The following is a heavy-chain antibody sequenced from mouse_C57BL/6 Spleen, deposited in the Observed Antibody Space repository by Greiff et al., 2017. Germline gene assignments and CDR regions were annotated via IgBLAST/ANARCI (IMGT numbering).Heavy chain of an antibody. V-gene: IGHV5-17*01. D-gene: IGHD1-1*01. J-gene: IGHJ4*01. CDR2: ISSGSSTI. CDR1: GFTFSDYG. CDR3: ARRNYGGYYAMDY. Sequence: EVQLVESGGGLVKPGGSLKLSCAASGFTFSDYGMHRVRQAPEKGLEWVAYISSGSSTIYYADTVKGRFTISRDNAKNTLFLQMTSLRSEDTAMYYCARRNYGGYYAMDYWGQGTSVTVSS.